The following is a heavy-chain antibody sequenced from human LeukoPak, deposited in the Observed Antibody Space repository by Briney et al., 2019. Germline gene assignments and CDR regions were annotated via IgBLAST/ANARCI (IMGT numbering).Heavy chain of an antibody. CDR3: AREDDWNYEDY. J-gene: IGHJ4*02. D-gene: IGHD1-7*01. CDR1: GFTFSSYS. V-gene: IGHV3-48*04. Sequence: PGGSLRLSCAASGFTFSSYSMNWVRQAPGKGLEWVSYISSSSSTIYYADSVKGRFTISRDNAKNSLYLQMNSLRAEDTAIYYCAREDDWNYEDYWGQGTLVIVSS. CDR2: ISSSSSTI.